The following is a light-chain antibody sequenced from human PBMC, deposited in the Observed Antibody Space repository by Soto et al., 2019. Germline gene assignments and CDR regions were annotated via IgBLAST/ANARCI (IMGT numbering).Light chain of an antibody. CDR2: DNN. CDR1: SSNIGSNG. Sequence: QSVLTQPPSVSAAPGQKVTISCSGSSSNIGSNGVSWYQQLPGTAPKLLIYDNNERPSGIPDRFSGSKSGTSATLGITGLQTGDEADYYCGTWDNNLNSLLFGGGTKLTVL. J-gene: IGLJ2*01. CDR3: GTWDNNLNSLL. V-gene: IGLV1-51*01.